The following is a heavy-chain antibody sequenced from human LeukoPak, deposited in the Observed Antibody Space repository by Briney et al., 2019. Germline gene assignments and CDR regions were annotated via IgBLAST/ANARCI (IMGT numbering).Heavy chain of an antibody. CDR1: GFTFSSYAM. Sequence: GSLRLSCAASGFTFSSYAMSWVRQSPGKGLEWVGQIYHNGITNYNPSLKSRLTISVDKSRNLFSLNLTSVTAADTAVYFCARELATINGPYFESWGQGTLVTVSS. V-gene: IGHV4-4*01. J-gene: IGHJ4*02. CDR3: ARELATINGPYFES. D-gene: IGHD5-24*01. CDR2: IYHNGIT.